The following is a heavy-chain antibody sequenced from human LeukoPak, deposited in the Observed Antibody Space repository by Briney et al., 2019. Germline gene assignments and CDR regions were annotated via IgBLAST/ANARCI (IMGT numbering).Heavy chain of an antibody. CDR2: IIPIFGTA. J-gene: IGHJ5*02. CDR3: ARVSDLGIQSFNWFDP. Sequence: ASVKVSCKASGGTFSSYAISWVRQAPGQGLEWMGGIIPIFGTANYAQKFQGRVTITADESTSTAYMELSSLRPEDTAVYYCARVSDLGIQSFNWFDPWGQGTLVTVSS. CDR1: GGTFSSYA. D-gene: IGHD1-14*01. V-gene: IGHV1-69*13.